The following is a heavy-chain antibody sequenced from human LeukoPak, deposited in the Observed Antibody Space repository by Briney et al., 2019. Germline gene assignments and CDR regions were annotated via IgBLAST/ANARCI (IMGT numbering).Heavy chain of an antibody. Sequence: PSETLSLTCAVYGGSFSGYYWSWIRQPPGKGLEWIGEINHSGSTNYNPSLKSRVTISVDTSKNQFSLKLSSVTAADTAVYYCARGGSVVVVTATILNWFDPWGQGTLVTVSS. CDR3: ARGGSVVVVTATILNWFDP. J-gene: IGHJ5*02. D-gene: IGHD2-15*01. CDR1: GGSFSGYY. V-gene: IGHV4-34*01. CDR2: INHSGST.